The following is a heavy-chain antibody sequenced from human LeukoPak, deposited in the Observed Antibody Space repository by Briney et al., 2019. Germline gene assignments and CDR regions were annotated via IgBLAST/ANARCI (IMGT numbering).Heavy chain of an antibody. D-gene: IGHD3-22*01. CDR2: ISYDGSNK. V-gene: IGHV3-30*18. CDR1: GFTFSSYG. CDR3: AKELDPHPYDSSGYPLPLDY. Sequence: GRSLRLSCAASGFTFSSYGMHWVRQAPGKGLEWVAVISYDGSNKYYADSVKGRFTISRDNSKNTLYLQMNSLRAEDTAVYYCAKELDPHPYDSSGYPLPLDYWGQGTLVTVSS. J-gene: IGHJ4*02.